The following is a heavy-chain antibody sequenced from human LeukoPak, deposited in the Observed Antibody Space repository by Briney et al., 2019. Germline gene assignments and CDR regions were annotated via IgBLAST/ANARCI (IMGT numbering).Heavy chain of an antibody. Sequence: GGSLRLSCAASGFTFSSYSMNWVRQAPGKGLEWVSSISSSSSYIYYADSVKGRFTISRDNSKNTLYLQMNSLRAEDTAVYYCTKGVIPGAFDIWGQGTMVTVSS. D-gene: IGHD2/OR15-2a*01. CDR1: GFTFSSYS. V-gene: IGHV3-21*04. CDR2: ISSSSSYI. J-gene: IGHJ3*02. CDR3: TKGVIPGAFDI.